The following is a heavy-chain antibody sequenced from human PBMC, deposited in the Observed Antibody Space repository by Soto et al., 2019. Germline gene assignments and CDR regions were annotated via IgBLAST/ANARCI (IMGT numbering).Heavy chain of an antibody. CDR2: IYYSGST. CDR3: ASLGITMVRGVKKLSGGRDV. Sequence: SETLSLTCTVSGGSISSGDYYWSWIRQPPGKGLEWIGYIYYSGSTYYNPSLKSRVTISVDTSKNQFSLKLSSVTAADTAVYYCASLGITMVRGVKKLSGGRDVWGQGTTVTVSS. D-gene: IGHD3-10*01. CDR1: GGSISSGDYY. J-gene: IGHJ6*02. V-gene: IGHV4-30-4*01.